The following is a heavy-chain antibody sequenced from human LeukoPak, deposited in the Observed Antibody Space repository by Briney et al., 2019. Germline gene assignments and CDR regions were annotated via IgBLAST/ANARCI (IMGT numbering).Heavy chain of an antibody. CDR1: GGTFSSYA. CDR2: IIPIFGTA. Sequence: EASVKVSCKASGGTFSSYAISWVRQAPGQGLEWMGGIIPIFGTANYAQKFKGRVTITADKSTSTAYMELSSLRSEDTAVYYCARTPGIAAAGTYFYYYMDVWGKGTTVTVSS. V-gene: IGHV1-69*06. CDR3: ARTPGIAAAGTYFYYYMDV. D-gene: IGHD6-13*01. J-gene: IGHJ6*03.